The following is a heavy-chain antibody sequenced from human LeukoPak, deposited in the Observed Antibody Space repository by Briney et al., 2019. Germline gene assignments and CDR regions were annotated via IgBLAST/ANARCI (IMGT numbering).Heavy chain of an antibody. V-gene: IGHV3-21*01. CDR3: ARYDYGDYYFDY. D-gene: IGHD4-17*01. J-gene: IGHJ4*02. CDR2: ISSSGRDI. CDR1: GSTFSSYS. Sequence: GSLRLSCAASGSTFSSYSMNWVRQAPGKGFDWVSSISSSGRDIHYADSLKGRFTISRDNAKNSLYLEMNSLRAEDTAMYYCARYDYGDYYFDYWGQGTLVTVSS.